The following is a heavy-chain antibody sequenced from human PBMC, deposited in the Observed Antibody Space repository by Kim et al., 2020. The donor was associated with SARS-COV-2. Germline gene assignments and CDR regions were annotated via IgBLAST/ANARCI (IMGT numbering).Heavy chain of an antibody. D-gene: IGHD3-10*01. V-gene: IGHV3-74*01. Sequence: YAHTVRGRFTVSRVNAKTTLDLQMDSLRGEYTAVYYCAKDRGKQYDYWGQGTQVTVSS. J-gene: IGHJ4*02. CDR3: AKDRGKQYDY.